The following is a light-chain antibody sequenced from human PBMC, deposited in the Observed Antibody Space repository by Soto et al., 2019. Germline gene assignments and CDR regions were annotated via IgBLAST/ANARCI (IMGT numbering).Light chain of an antibody. Sequence: DIQMTQSPFSLSSVGDRVTITCRASQSITSYLNWYQQKPGKAPKLLIYATSSLQSGVPSRFSGSGSGTDFTLTISSLQPEDFATYCCQQSYNTPTFGQGTEVEIK. CDR2: ATS. CDR3: QQSYNTPT. J-gene: IGKJ1*01. CDR1: QSITSY. V-gene: IGKV1-39*01.